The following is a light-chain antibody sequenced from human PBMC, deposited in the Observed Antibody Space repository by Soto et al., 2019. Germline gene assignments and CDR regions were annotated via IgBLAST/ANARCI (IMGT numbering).Light chain of an antibody. CDR1: QRSVVW. CDR2: KAS. V-gene: IGKV1-5*03. CDR3: QQYFSFTT. J-gene: IGKJ1*01. Sequence: IQLTQSPSTLSASVGDRVTITYRASQRSVVWLAWYQQKPGKAPKLLISKASNLQNGVPSRFSGSGSGTEFTLTISSLQPDDCATYYCQQYFSFTTFGQGTKVEI.